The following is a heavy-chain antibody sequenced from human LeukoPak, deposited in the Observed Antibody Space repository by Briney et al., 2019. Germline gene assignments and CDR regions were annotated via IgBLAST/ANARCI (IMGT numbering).Heavy chain of an antibody. CDR3: ARAPNAGRRGSHWFDP. J-gene: IGHJ5*02. Sequence: GGPLRLSCAASGFAVGSSHMNWVRQAPGKGLEYVSAISSDGFDTYYANSVKGRFTISRDNSKNMLYLQMGSLRAEDMAVYYCARAPNAGRRGSHWFDPWGQGTLVTVSS. D-gene: IGHD2-15*01. CDR2: ISSDGFDT. CDR1: GFAVGSSH. V-gene: IGHV3-64*01.